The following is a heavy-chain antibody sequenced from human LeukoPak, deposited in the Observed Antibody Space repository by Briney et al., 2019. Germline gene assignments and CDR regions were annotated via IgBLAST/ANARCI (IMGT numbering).Heavy chain of an antibody. CDR3: AKDVVVTANYFDY. J-gene: IGHJ4*02. CDR2: ISWNSGSI. V-gene: IGHV3-9*01. CDR1: GFTFDDYA. D-gene: IGHD2-21*02. Sequence: GRSLRLSCAASGFTFDDYAMHWVRQAPGKGLEWVSGISWNSGSIGYADSVKGRFTISRDNAKNSLYLQMNSLRAEDTAVYYCAKDVVVTANYFDYWGQGTLVTVSS.